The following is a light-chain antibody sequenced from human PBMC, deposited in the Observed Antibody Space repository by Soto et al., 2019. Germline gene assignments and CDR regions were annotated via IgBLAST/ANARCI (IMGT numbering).Light chain of an antibody. CDR1: QTISSSF. Sequence: EIVLTQSPGTLSLSPGERATLSCRASQTISSSFLAWYQQKPGQAPRLLIYRASRRAPGIPDRFSGSGSWTDFTLTISSLQPEDFATYYCQQLNSYPRTFGQGTKLEIK. V-gene: IGKV3-20*01. J-gene: IGKJ2*01. CDR3: QQLNSYPRT. CDR2: RAS.